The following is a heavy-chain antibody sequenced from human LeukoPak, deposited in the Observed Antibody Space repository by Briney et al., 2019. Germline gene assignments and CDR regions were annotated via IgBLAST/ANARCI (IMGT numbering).Heavy chain of an antibody. CDR1: GFPFDDYD. CDR3: ARSPSYRYGYNYYYIDV. D-gene: IGHD3-16*02. J-gene: IGHJ6*03. Sequence: PGGSLRLSCAASGFPFDDYDMNWVRQAPGKGLEWISGINWNGGSTRSADSVKGRFTISRDNAKNSLYLQMDSLRAEDTALYYCARSPSYRYGYNYYYIDVWCKGTTVTVSS. V-gene: IGHV3-20*04. CDR2: INWNGGST.